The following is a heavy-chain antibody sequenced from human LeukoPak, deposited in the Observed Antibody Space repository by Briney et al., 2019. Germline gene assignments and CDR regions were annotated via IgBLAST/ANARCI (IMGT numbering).Heavy chain of an antibody. D-gene: IGHD3-22*01. CDR2: IRSSGDST. CDR1: GFSFSTYA. J-gene: IGHJ3*02. V-gene: IGHV3-23*01. Sequence: GGSLRLSCAASGFSFSTYAMSWVRQAPGEGLEWVSSIRSSGDSTTYAGSVKGRFTISRDNSKNTLYLQMNSLRAEDTAVYYCASLRITMIVVVRAFDIWGQGTMVTVSS. CDR3: ASLRITMIVVVRAFDI.